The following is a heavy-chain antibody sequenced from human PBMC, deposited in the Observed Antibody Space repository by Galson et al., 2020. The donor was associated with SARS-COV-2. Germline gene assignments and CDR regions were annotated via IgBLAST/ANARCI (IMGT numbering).Heavy chain of an antibody. D-gene: IGHD4-17*01. J-gene: IGHJ6*03. Sequence: GESLKISCAASGFTFSSYAMSWVRQAPGKGLEWVSALSGSGGSTYYADSVKGRFTISRDNSQNTLYLQMNSLRAEDTAVYYCAKGRTVGYYYYYYYMDVWGKGTTVTISS. CDR2: LSGSGGST. V-gene: IGHV3-23*01. CDR3: AKGRTVGYYYYYYYMDV. CDR1: GFTFSSYA.